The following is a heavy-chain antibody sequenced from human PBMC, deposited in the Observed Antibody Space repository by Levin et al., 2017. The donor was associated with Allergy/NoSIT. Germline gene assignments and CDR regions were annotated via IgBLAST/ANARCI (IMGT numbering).Heavy chain of an antibody. CDR2: IYYSGST. J-gene: IGHJ3*02. Sequence: SQTLSLTCTVSGGSISSYYWSWIRQPPGKGLEWIGYIYYSGSTNYNPSLKSRVTISVDTSKNQFSLKLSSVTAADTAVYYCARHCSSTSCYKGHDAFDIWGQGTMVTVSS. CDR1: GGSISSYY. D-gene: IGHD2-2*02. V-gene: IGHV4-59*08. CDR3: ARHCSSTSCYKGHDAFDI.